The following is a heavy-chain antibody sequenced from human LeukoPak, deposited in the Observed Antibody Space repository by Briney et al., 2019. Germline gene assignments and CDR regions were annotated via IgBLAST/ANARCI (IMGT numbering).Heavy chain of an antibody. D-gene: IGHD3-10*01. CDR3: ARGGYYGSGNDFRFDP. V-gene: IGHV4-59*01. CDR1: GGSISSYY. CDR2: IYYSGST. Sequence: ASETLSLTCTVSGGSISSYYWSWIRQPPGKGLEWIGYIYYSGSTNYKPSLKSRVTVSVDTSKNQFSLKLSSVTAADTAVYYCARGGYYGSGNDFRFDPWGQGTLVTVSS. J-gene: IGHJ5*02.